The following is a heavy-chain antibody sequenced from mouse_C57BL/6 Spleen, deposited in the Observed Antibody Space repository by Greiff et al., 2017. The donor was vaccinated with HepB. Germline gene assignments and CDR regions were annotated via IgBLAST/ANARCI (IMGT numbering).Heavy chain of an antibody. Sequence: VKLKESGPGLVQPSQSLSITCTVSGFSLTSYGVHWVRQSPGKGLEWLGVIWSGGSTDYNAAFISRLSISKDNSKSQVFFKMNSLQADDTAIYYCASPGDYYGSSQWYFDVWGTGTTVTVSS. D-gene: IGHD1-1*01. CDR3: ASPGDYYGSSQWYFDV. V-gene: IGHV2-2*01. CDR1: GFSLTSYG. J-gene: IGHJ1*03. CDR2: IWSGGST.